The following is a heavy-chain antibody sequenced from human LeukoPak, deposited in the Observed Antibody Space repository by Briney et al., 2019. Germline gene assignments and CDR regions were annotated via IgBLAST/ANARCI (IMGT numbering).Heavy chain of an antibody. CDR1: GYTFTSYY. CDR2: INPSGGST. J-gene: IGHJ6*02. Sequence: ASVKVSCKASGYTFTSYYMHWVRQAPGQGPEWMGIINPSGGSTSYAQKFQGRVTMTRDTSTSTVYMELSSLRSEDTAVYYCARAGSSSSASSGDYGMDVRGQGTTVTVSS. CDR3: ARAGSSSSASSGDYGMDV. D-gene: IGHD6-6*01. V-gene: IGHV1-46*01.